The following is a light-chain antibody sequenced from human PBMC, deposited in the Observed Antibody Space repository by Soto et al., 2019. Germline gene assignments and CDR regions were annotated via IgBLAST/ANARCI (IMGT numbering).Light chain of an antibody. CDR3: QQYVTSPVT. Sequence: EIVLTQSPGTLSLSPGERATLSCRASQSVSNYLAWYQQKPGQAPRLLIYGASDRATGIPDTFSCSESGTYLTLTITSLEPEDFALYYCQQYVTSPVTFGQGTKLEIK. J-gene: IGKJ2*01. CDR2: GAS. CDR1: QSVSNY. V-gene: IGKV3-20*01.